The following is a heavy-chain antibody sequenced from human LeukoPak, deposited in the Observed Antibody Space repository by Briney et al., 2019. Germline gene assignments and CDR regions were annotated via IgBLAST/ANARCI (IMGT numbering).Heavy chain of an antibody. CDR2: IGTAGDT. Sequence: PVGSLRLSCAASGFSFSSYDMHWVRQVPGKGLEWVSAIGTAGDTYYPGSVKRRFTSSKENAKNSLYLQMNSLRAGDTAVYYCARDRGGWYGIDVWGQGTTVTVSS. J-gene: IGHJ6*02. CDR1: GFSFSSYD. V-gene: IGHV3-13*04. D-gene: IGHD6-19*01. CDR3: ARDRGGWYGIDV.